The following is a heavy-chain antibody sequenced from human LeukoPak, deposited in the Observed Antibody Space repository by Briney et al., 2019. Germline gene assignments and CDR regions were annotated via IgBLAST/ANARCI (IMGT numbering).Heavy chain of an antibody. CDR3: ARLNYDFWSGVWEGYYMDV. J-gene: IGHJ6*03. V-gene: IGHV6-1*01. Sequence: SQTLSLTCAISGDSVSSNSAAWNWIRQSPSRGLEWLGRTYYRSKWYNDYAVSVKSRITINPDTSKNQFSLQLNSVTPEDTAVYYCARLNYDFWSGVWEGYYMDVWGKGTTVTVSS. CDR1: GDSVSSNSAA. CDR2: TYYRSKWYN. D-gene: IGHD3-3*01.